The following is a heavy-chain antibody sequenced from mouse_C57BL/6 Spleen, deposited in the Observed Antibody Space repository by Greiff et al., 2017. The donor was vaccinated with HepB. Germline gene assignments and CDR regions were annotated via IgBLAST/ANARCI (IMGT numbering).Heavy chain of an antibody. CDR3: ARDYSNYAAWFAY. Sequence: QVQLQQSGAELVKPGASVKLSCKASGYTFTSYWMHWVKQRPGQGLEWIGMIHPNSGSTNYNEKFKSKATLTVDKSSSTAYMQLSSLTSEDSAVYYCARDYSNYAAWFAYWGQGTLVTVSA. V-gene: IGHV1-64*01. D-gene: IGHD2-5*01. CDR1: GYTFTSYW. CDR2: IHPNSGST. J-gene: IGHJ3*01.